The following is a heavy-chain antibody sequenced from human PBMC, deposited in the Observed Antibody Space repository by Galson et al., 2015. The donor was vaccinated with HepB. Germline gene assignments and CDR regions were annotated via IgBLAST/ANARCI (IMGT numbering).Heavy chain of an antibody. Sequence: LRLSCAASGFPFSTSYMTWVRQAPGKGLEWVANIRQDGSEKYYVDSVKGRFTISRDNAKNSLYLQMNSLRAEDTAVYYCACRGRYSTDWYEDSWGQGTLVTVSS. CDR3: ACRGRYSTDWYEDS. V-gene: IGHV3-7*01. CDR1: GFPFSTSY. D-gene: IGHD5-12*01. CDR2: IRQDGSEK. J-gene: IGHJ4*02.